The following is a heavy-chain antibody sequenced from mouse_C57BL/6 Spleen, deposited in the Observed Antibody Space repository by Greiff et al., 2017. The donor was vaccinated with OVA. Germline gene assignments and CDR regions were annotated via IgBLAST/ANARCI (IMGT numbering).Heavy chain of an antibody. CDR3: AIGGYYGSSSYYIDY. CDR1: GYTFTSYW. CDR2: IHPSDSGT. Sequence: QVQLQQPGAELVKPGASVKVSCKASGYTFTSYWMRWVKQRPGQGLEWIGRIHPSDSGTTSNQKFKGKATLTVDKSTTTAYLQLISLTSADSAVYSCAIGGYYGSSSYYIDYWGQGPTLTVSS. D-gene: IGHD1-1*01. V-gene: IGHV1-74*01. J-gene: IGHJ2*01.